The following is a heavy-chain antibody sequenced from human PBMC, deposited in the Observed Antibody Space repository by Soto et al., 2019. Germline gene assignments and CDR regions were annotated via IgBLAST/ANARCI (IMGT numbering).Heavy chain of an antibody. CDR2: IYPGDSDT. D-gene: IGHD3-10*01. CDR1: GYSFTSYW. Sequence: GASLKISCKGSGYSFTSYWIGWVRQMPGKGLEWMGIIYPGDSDTRYSPSFQGQVTISADKSISTAYLQWSSLKASDTAMYYCARLPRLWFGEAISWFDPWGQGTLVTVSS. J-gene: IGHJ5*02. V-gene: IGHV5-51*01. CDR3: ARLPRLWFGEAISWFDP.